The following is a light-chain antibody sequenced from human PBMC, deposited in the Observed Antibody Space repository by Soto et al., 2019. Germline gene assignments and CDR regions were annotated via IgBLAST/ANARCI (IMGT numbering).Light chain of an antibody. CDR1: QPISDY. V-gene: IGKV1-33*01. CDR2: TTS. Sequence: DIQMTQSPSSLSASVVDIFTITLRTSQPISDYLNWYQQKPGKAPTLLIYTTSNLQSGVPSRFSGSGSATHFTLTISSLQPEDFATYYCQHYDSLRLTFGGGTKVDIK. J-gene: IGKJ4*01. CDR3: QHYDSLRLT.